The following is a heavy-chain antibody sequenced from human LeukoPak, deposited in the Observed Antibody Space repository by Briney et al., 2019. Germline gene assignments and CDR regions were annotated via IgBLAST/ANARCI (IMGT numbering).Heavy chain of an antibody. V-gene: IGHV3-33*08. D-gene: IGHD3-22*01. J-gene: IGHJ4*02. CDR2: IWYDGSNK. CDR3: ARDLNYYDSSGLFDY. CDR1: GFTFSSYG. Sequence: GGSLRLSCSVSGFTFSSYGMHWVRQAPGKGLEWVAVIWYDGSNKYYADSVKGRFTISRDNSKNTLYLQMNSLRAEDTAVYYCARDLNYYDSSGLFDYWGQGTLVTVSS.